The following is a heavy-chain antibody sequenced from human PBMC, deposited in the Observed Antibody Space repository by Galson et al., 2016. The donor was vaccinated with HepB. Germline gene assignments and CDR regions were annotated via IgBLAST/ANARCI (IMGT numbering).Heavy chain of an antibody. CDR1: GFIFSNYG. V-gene: IGHV3-33*01. Sequence: CAASGFIFSNYGMHWVRQAPGKGLEWVAVIWYDGSNKYYADSVKGRFTISRDNSKNTLYLQMNSLRAKDTAVYYCARARPLRARNSMDVWGQGTTVTVPS. J-gene: IGHJ6*02. CDR2: IWYDGSNK. D-gene: IGHD3-10*01. CDR3: ARARPLRARNSMDV.